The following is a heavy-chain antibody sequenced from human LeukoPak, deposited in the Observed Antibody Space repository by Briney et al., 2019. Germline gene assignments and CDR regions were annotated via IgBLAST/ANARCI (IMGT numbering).Heavy chain of an antibody. CDR3: ARNTTSSPWFDP. CDR2: IYYIGTT. V-gene: IGHV4-61*01. Sequence: KPSETLSLTCTVSGASISSDNYYWGWIRQPPGKGLEWIGNIYYIGTTSYNSSLSGRVTIAVDTSKNQFSLGMASVTPGDTALYYCARNTTSSPWFDPWGQGTLVIVSS. D-gene: IGHD6-6*01. CDR1: GASISSDNYY. J-gene: IGHJ5*02.